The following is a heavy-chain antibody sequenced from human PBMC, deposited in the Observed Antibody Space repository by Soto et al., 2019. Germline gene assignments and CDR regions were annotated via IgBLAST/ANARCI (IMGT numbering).Heavy chain of an antibody. CDR1: GYTFTNYG. Sequence: ASVKVSCKASGYTFTNYGISWVRQAPAQGLEWMGWISDYSGNTNYAQKLQGRVTMTTDTSTGTAYMELRSLRSDDTAVYYCARYYGSGSYPVYYGMDVWGQGTTVTVSS. V-gene: IGHV1-18*01. D-gene: IGHD3-10*01. CDR2: ISDYSGNT. CDR3: ARYYGSGSYPVYYGMDV. J-gene: IGHJ6*02.